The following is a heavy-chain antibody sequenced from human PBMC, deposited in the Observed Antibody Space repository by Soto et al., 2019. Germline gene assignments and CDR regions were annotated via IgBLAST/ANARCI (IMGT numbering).Heavy chain of an antibody. Sequence: EVQLLESGGGLVQPGGSLRLSCAASGFVFSSYAMSWVRQAPGKGLEWGSTISGSGGNTYYADSVKGRFTISRDNSKNTLYLQMNSLRAEDTALYYCAKDPRVHYYGSGSSSYWGQGTLVTVSS. CDR3: AKDPRVHYYGSGSSSY. J-gene: IGHJ4*02. CDR2: ISGSGGNT. CDR1: GFVFSSYA. D-gene: IGHD3-10*01. V-gene: IGHV3-23*01.